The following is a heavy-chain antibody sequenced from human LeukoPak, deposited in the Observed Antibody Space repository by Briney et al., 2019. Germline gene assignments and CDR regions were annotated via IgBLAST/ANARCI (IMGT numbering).Heavy chain of an antibody. CDR1: GHRFTNHW. Sequence: GESLKISCEVSGHRFTNHWIGWVRQMPGKGLEWMGIINLGDSDTKYSPSSQGQVTISLDKSISTAYLQWRSLKASDTAMYYCARRPYSGSPNWFDPWGQGTLVTVSS. D-gene: IGHD1-26*01. J-gene: IGHJ5*02. V-gene: IGHV5-51*01. CDR3: ARRPYSGSPNWFDP. CDR2: INLGDSDT.